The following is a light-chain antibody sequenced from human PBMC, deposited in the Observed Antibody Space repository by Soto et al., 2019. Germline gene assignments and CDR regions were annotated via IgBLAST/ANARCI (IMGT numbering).Light chain of an antibody. V-gene: IGKV3-15*01. CDR3: QQEKT. CDR2: GAS. Sequence: EIVMTQSPPTLSVYQGERATLSCRASQSVSSNLAWYQQKPGQAPRLLIYGASTRATGIPARFSGSGSGTEFTRTIGSLQSEDFAVYYCQQEKTFGQGTKVDIK. J-gene: IGKJ1*01. CDR1: QSVSSN.